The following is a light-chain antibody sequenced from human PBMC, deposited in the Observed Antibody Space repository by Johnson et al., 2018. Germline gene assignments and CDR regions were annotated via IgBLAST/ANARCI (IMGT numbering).Light chain of an antibody. CDR1: SSNIGNNY. J-gene: IGLJ1*01. Sequence: QSVLTQPPSVSAAPGQKVTISCSGSSSNIGNNYVSWYQQLPGTAPKLLIYENNKRPSGIPDRFSGSKSGKSATLGITGLQTGDEADYYCGTWDSSLSAGNVFGNGTKVTVL. CDR3: GTWDSSLSAGNV. CDR2: ENN. V-gene: IGLV1-51*02.